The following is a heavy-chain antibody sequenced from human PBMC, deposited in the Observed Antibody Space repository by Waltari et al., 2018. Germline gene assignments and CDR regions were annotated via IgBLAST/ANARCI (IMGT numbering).Heavy chain of an antibody. CDR3: TKGWGDY. Sequence: EAQLVESGGGLVQPGGSLRLSCAASGFALSSYVMSWVRQAPGKGLEWISSFNGGGGSTYYADSVKGRFTISRDNADNTLNLQMNSLRAEDTALYYCTKGWGDYWGQGTPVTVSA. J-gene: IGHJ4*02. CDR2: FNGGGGST. V-gene: IGHV3-23*04. D-gene: IGHD1-26*01. CDR1: GFALSSYV.